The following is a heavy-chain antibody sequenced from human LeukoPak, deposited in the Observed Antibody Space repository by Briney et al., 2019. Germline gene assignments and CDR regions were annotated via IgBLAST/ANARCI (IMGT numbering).Heavy chain of an antibody. Sequence: SETLSLTCTVSGGSISSTSYFWGWIRLPPGKGLEWIGSIYYSGSTYYDPSLKSRVTISVDTSKNQFSLKLSSVTAADTAVFYCAGANRGYSRYYFDFWGQGILVTVSS. J-gene: IGHJ4*02. D-gene: IGHD2-2*03. CDR1: GGSISSTSYF. V-gene: IGHV4-39*01. CDR2: IYYSGST. CDR3: AGANRGYSRYYFDF.